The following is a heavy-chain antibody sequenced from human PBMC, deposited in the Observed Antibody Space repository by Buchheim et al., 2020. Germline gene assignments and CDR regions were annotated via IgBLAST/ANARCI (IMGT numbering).Heavy chain of an antibody. D-gene: IGHD2-2*01. Sequence: QVQLVQSGAEVKKPGASVKVSRKASGYTFTGYYMHWVRQASGQGLEWMGWINPNSGGTNYAQKFQGWVTMTRDTSISTAYMELSRLRSDDTAVYYCARGYCSSTSCYPGTTYYYGMDVWGQGTT. J-gene: IGHJ6*02. CDR3: ARGYCSSTSCYPGTTYYYGMDV. V-gene: IGHV1-2*04. CDR1: GYTFTGYY. CDR2: INPNSGGT.